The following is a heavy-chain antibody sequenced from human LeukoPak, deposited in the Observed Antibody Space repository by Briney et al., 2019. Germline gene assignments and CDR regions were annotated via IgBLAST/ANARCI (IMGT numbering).Heavy chain of an antibody. CDR3: ARDSFGEAARYYYMDV. V-gene: IGHV3-11*04. Sequence: GGSLRLSCAASGFTFNDYYMSWIRQAPGKGLEWVSYISSSGSTIYYADSVKGRFTISRDNAKNSLYLQMNSLRAEDTAVYYCARDSFGEAARYYYMDVWGKGTTVTVSS. CDR2: ISSSGSTI. J-gene: IGHJ6*03. CDR1: GFTFNDYY. D-gene: IGHD3-3*01.